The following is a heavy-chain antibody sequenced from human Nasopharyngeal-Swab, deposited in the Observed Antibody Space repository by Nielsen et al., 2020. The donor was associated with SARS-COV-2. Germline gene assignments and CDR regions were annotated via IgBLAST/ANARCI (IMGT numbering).Heavy chain of an antibody. V-gene: IGHV1-8*01. CDR3: ARLGASSRMGTMIVVALYYFDY. Sequence: SVKVSCKASGYTFTSYDINWVRQATGQGLEWMGWMNPNSGNTGYAQKFQGRVTMTRNTSISTAYMELSSLRSEDTAVYYCARLGASSRMGTMIVVALYYFDYWGQGTLVTVSS. D-gene: IGHD3-22*01. CDR2: MNPNSGNT. J-gene: IGHJ4*02. CDR1: GYTFTSYD.